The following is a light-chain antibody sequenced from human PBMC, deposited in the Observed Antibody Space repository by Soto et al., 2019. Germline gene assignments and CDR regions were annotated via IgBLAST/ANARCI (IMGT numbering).Light chain of an antibody. CDR1: SGSIASNY. CDR2: ENN. Sequence: NFMLTQPHSVSESPGKTVTISCSRSSGSIASNYVQWYQQRPGSAPTTVIYENNQRPSGVPDRFSGSIDSSSTSASLTISGLKTEDEAGYYCQSSDSGILVFGGGTKLTVL. V-gene: IGLV6-57*04. J-gene: IGLJ2*01. CDR3: QSSDSGILV.